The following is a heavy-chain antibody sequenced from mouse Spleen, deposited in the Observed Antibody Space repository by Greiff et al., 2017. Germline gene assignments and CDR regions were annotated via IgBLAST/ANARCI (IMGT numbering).Heavy chain of an antibody. Sequence: EVQRVESGGGLVKPGGSLKLSCAASGFTFSSYAMSWVRQTPEKRLEWVATISSGGSYTYYPDSVKGRFTISRDNAKNTLYLQMSSLRSEDTAMYYCARQAPFAYWGQGTLVTVSA. CDR3: ARQAPFAY. V-gene: IGHV5-9-3*01. J-gene: IGHJ3*01. CDR1: GFTFSSYA. CDR2: ISSGGSYT.